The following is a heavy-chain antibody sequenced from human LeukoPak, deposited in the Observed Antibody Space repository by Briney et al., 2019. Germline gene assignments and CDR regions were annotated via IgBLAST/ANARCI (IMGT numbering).Heavy chain of an antibody. CDR2: IYYSGST. D-gene: IGHD3-22*01. J-gene: IGHJ4*02. V-gene: IGHV4-34*11. Sequence: SETLSLTCAVYGGSFSGYYWSWIRQPPGKGLEWIGSIYYSGSTYYNPSLKSRVTMSVDTSKNQFSLNLNSVTAADTVVYYCARVGDYYDSSGYYLGPSLDYWGQGTLVTVSS. CDR1: GGSFSGYY. CDR3: ARVGDYYDSSGYYLGPSLDY.